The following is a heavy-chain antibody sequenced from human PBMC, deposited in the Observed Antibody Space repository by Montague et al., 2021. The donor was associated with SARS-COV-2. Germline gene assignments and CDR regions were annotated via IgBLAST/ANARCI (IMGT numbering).Heavy chain of an antibody. D-gene: IGHD2-2*01. CDR3: ARVRAVPAAMRIFSLGRSYYGMDV. Sequence: SETLSLTCAVYGGSFSGCYWSWIRQPPGKGLEWIGEINHSGSTNYNPSLKSRVTISVDTSKNQFSLKLSSVTAADTAVYYCARVRAVPAAMRIFSLGRSYYGMDVWGQGTTVIVSS. J-gene: IGHJ6*02. CDR2: INHSGST. CDR1: GGSFSGCY. V-gene: IGHV4-34*01.